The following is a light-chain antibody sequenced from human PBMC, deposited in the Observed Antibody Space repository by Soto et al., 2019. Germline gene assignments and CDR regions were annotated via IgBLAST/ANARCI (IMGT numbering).Light chain of an antibody. CDR1: QSIGTY. CDR3: QETSSIPWT. V-gene: IGKV1-39*01. CDR2: GTS. Sequence: DIQMTQSPSSLSASVGDRVTITCRSSQSIGTYLNWYQQKPGKVPKVLIYGTSNLHTGVPSRFSGSGSGTEFTLTISSLQPEDFVIYYCQETSSIPWTFGQGTKVETK. J-gene: IGKJ1*01.